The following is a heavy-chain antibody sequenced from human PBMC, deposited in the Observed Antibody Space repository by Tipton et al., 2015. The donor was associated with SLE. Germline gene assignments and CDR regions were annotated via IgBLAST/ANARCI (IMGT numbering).Heavy chain of an antibody. CDR1: GGSLSGHR. J-gene: IGHJ5*02. CDR3: ARHRFTMIVVVS. D-gene: IGHD3-22*01. Sequence: TLSLTCAVYGGSLSGHRWSWIRQSPGRGLECIGEINDSGSTNYHPSLKSRVTISVDTSKNQFSLKLSSMTAADTAVYYCARHRFTMIVVVSWGQGTLVTVSS. V-gene: IGHV4-34*01. CDR2: INDSGST.